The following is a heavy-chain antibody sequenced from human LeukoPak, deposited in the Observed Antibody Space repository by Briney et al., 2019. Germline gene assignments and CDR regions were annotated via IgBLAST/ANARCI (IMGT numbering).Heavy chain of an antibody. CDR1: GFTFSSYG. CDR3: AKDVMNSGSWGDY. J-gene: IGHJ4*02. CDR2: ISYDGSNK. D-gene: IGHD1-26*01. Sequence: GGSLRLSCAASGFTFSSYGMHWVRQAPGKGLEWVAVISYDGSNKYYADSVKGRFTISRDNSKNTLYLQMNNLRAEDTAVYYCAKDVMNSGSWGDYWGQGTLVTVSS. V-gene: IGHV3-30*18.